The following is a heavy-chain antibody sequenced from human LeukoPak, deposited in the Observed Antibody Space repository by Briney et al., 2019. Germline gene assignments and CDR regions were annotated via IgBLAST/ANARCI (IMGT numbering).Heavy chain of an antibody. CDR1: GGSFIGFH. CDR2: INHSGST. Sequence: KPSETLSLTCAVYGGSFIGFHWNWIRQPPGKGLEWIGDINHSGSTNYNPSLTSRVTISVDPSKNQFSLKLSSVTAADTAVYYCARGHCSGGSCSHYWGQGTLVTVSS. D-gene: IGHD2-15*01. V-gene: IGHV4-34*01. CDR3: ARGHCSGGSCSHY. J-gene: IGHJ4*02.